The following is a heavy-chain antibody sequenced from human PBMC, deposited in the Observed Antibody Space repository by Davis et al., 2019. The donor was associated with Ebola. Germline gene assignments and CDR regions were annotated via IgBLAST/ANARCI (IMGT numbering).Heavy chain of an antibody. CDR1: GFPFNYYA. CDR2: ISYDGSRE. CDR3: AREGGSYDFWTGYPPF. V-gene: IGHV3-30-3*01. Sequence: GGSLRLSCAASGFPFNYYALHWVRQAPGKGLEWVALISYDGSREYYAHSVQGRFTISRDNSQNTLYLQMNGLRTDDTAIYYCAREGGSYDFWTGYPPFWGQGTLVTVSS. D-gene: IGHD3-3*01. J-gene: IGHJ4*02.